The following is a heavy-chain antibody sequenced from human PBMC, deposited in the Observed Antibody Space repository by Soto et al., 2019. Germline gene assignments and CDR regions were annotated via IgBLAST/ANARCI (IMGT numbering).Heavy chain of an antibody. Sequence: QVQLVQSGAEVKKPGASVKVSCKASGYTFTSYAMHWVRQAPGQRLEWMGWINAGNGNTKYSQKFQGRVTITRDTSASTAYMELSSLRSEDTAVYYCAILTLPAAKAFDIWGQGTMVTVSS. CDR1: GYTFTSYA. CDR3: AILTLPAAKAFDI. V-gene: IGHV1-3*01. CDR2: INAGNGNT. J-gene: IGHJ3*02. D-gene: IGHD2-2*01.